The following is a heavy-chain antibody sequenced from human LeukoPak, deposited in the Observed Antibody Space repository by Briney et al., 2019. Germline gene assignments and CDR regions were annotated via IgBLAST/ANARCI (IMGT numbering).Heavy chain of an antibody. J-gene: IGHJ6*02. CDR2: MNPNSGNT. Sequence: ASVKVSCKASGYTFTSYDINWVRQATGQGLEWMGWMNPNSGNTGYAQKFQGRVTMTRNTSISTAYMELSSLRSEDTAVYYCARGRCDFWSGYYCYYYYGMDVWGQGTTVTVSS. V-gene: IGHV1-8*01. CDR1: GYTFTSYD. D-gene: IGHD3-3*01. CDR3: ARGRCDFWSGYYCYYYYGMDV.